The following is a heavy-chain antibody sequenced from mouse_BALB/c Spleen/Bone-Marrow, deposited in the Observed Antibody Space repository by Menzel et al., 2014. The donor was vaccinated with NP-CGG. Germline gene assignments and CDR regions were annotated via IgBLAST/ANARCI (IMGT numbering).Heavy chain of an antibody. D-gene: IGHD1-1*02. CDR1: GYTFTDYN. Sequence: VQLQQSGPELVKPGASVKISCKASGYTFTDYNVHWVKQSHGKSLEWIGYIYPYNGVTGYNQKFKSKATLTVDNSSSTAYMELRSLSSEDSAVYYCARELSWYFDVWGAGTTVTVSS. CDR3: ARELSWYFDV. J-gene: IGHJ1*01. CDR2: IYPYNGVT. V-gene: IGHV1S29*02.